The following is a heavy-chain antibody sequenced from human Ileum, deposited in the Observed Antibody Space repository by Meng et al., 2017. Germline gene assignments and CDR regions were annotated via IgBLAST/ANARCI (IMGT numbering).Heavy chain of an antibody. CDR2: TYYSSKWYN. D-gene: IGHD1-26*01. CDR1: GDSVSSNSAA. V-gene: IGHV6-1*01. Sequence: HVQPQQSGPGLVKPSQTLSLTCAISGDSVSSNSAAWNWIRRSPSRGLEWLGRTYYSSKWYNDYAVSVKSRITLNPDTSKNQFSLQLNSVTPENTAVYYCSKDGTSGSYLGLYYWGQGTLVTVSS. J-gene: IGHJ4*02. CDR3: SKDGTSGSYLGLYY.